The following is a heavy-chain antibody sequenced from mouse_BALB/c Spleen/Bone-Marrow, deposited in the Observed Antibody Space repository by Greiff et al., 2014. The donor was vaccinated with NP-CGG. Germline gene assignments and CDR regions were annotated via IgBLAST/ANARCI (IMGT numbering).Heavy chain of an antibody. D-gene: IGHD2-2*01. Sequence: VKVEESGPGLVQPSQSLSITCTVSGFSLTSDGVHWVRQSPGKGLEWLGVMWSGGSTDYNAAFISRLSISKDNSRSQVFFKMSSLQTNDTAIYYCARNGYYYSMDYWGQGTSVTVSS. J-gene: IGHJ4*01. CDR2: MWSGGST. CDR1: GFSLTSDG. V-gene: IGHV2-2*02. CDR3: ARNGYYYSMDY.